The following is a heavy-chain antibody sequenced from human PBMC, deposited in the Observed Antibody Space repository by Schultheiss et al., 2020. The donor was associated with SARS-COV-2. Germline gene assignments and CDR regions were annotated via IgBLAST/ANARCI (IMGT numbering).Heavy chain of an antibody. D-gene: IGHD3-22*01. V-gene: IGHV3-23*01. Sequence: GGSLRLSCAASGFTFSSYAMSWVRQAPGKGLEWVSAISGSGGSTYYADSVKGRFTISRDNSKNTLYLQMNSLRAEDTAVYYCAKYRGYSSGYYDGYYYYGMDVWGQGTTVTVS. J-gene: IGHJ6*02. CDR3: AKYRGYSSGYYDGYYYYGMDV. CDR2: ISGSGGST. CDR1: GFTFSSYA.